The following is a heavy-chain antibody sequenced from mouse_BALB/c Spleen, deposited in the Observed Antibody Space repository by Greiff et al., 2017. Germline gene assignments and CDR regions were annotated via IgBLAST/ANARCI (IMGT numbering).Heavy chain of an antibody. CDR3: TRGDYYGSTAWFAY. D-gene: IGHD1-1*01. CDR1: GFTFSSYT. Sequence: DVKLVESGGGLVKPGGSLKLSCAASGFTFSSYTMSWVRQTPEKRLEWVATISSGGSYTYYPDSVKGRFTISRDNAKNTLYLQMSSLKSEDTAMYYCTRGDYYGSTAWFAYWGQGTLVTVSA. CDR2: ISSGGSYT. V-gene: IGHV5-6-4*01. J-gene: IGHJ3*01.